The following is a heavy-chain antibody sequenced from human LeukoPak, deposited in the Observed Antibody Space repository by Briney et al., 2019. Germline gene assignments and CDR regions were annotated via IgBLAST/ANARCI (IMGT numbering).Heavy chain of an antibody. J-gene: IGHJ4*02. Sequence: GASVKVSCKASGYTFTSYYMHWVRQVPGQGLEWMGIINPSGGSTSYAQKFQGRVTMTRDTSTSTVYMELSSLRSEDTAVYYCARPKYYYDSSGYYPLDYWGQGTLVTVSS. D-gene: IGHD3-22*01. CDR2: INPSGGST. V-gene: IGHV1-46*01. CDR3: ARPKYYYDSSGYYPLDY. CDR1: GYTFTSYY.